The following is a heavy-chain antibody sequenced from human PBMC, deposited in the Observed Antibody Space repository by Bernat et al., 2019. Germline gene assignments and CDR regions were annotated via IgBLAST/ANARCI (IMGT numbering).Heavy chain of an antibody. V-gene: IGHV3-48*01. CDR3: ARGGWSHGFDI. J-gene: IGHJ3*02. CDR2: ITSAGNM. D-gene: IGHD3-3*01. Sequence: EVQLVESGGGLVQPGGSLRLSCAASGFTFSSYHMNWVRQAPGKGLEWVSFITSAGNMYYADSVKGRFIISRDNAKNTLYLQMNSLRVEDTAVYYCARGGWSHGFDIWGQGTMVTVSS. CDR1: GFTFSSYH.